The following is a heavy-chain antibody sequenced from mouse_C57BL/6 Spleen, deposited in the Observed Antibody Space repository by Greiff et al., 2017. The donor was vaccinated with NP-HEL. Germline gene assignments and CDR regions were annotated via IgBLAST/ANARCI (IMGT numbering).Heavy chain of an antibody. V-gene: IGHV5-6*01. Sequence: EVKLQESGGDLVKPGGSLKLSCAASGFTFSSYGMSWVRQTPDKRLEWVATISSGGSYTYYPDSVKGRFTISRDNAKNTLYLQMSSLKSEDTAMYYCARELKTGDYFDYWGQGTTLTVSS. CDR2: ISSGGSYT. CDR3: ARELKTGDYFDY. CDR1: GFTFSSYG. D-gene: IGHD4-1*01. J-gene: IGHJ2*01.